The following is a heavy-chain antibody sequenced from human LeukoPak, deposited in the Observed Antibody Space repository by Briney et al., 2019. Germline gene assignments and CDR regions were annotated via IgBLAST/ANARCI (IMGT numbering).Heavy chain of an antibody. J-gene: IGHJ3*02. D-gene: IGHD6-13*01. V-gene: IGHV3-23*01. CDR3: ARDYSSSSGKHAFDI. Sequence: GGSLRLSCAASGFTLRNYAMSWVRQAPGKGLEWVSSIGAGDKYTYYGDSVKGRFTISRDNSKNTLYLQMNSLRAEDTAVYYCARDYSSSSGKHAFDIWGQGTMVTVSS. CDR1: GFTLRNYA. CDR2: IGAGDKYT.